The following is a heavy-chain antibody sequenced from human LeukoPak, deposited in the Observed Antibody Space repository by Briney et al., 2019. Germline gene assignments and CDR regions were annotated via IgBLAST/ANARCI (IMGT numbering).Heavy chain of an antibody. J-gene: IGHJ6*03. V-gene: IGHV4-38-2*02. D-gene: IGHD2-2*01. CDR1: GYSISSGYY. CDR2: IYHSGST. Sequence: SETLSLTCTVSGYSISSGYYWGWIRQPPGKGLAWIGSIYHSGSTYYNPSLKSRVTISVDTSKNQFSLKLSSVTAADTAVYYCARARSEVVPAAIRYYYYYYMDVWGKGTTVTVSS. CDR3: ARARSEVVPAAIRYYYYYYMDV.